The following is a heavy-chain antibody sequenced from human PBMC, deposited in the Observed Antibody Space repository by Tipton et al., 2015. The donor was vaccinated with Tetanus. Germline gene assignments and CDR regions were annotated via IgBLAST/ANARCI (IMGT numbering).Heavy chain of an antibody. CDR3: VRDGGSSGWLAY. Sequence: LSCVASGFIVSSHYMSWVRQAPGKGLEWVSVMYSGGDTYYVDSEKGRFSISRDNAKNTLYLQMNSLRVEDTAVYYCVRDGGSSGWLAYWGQGTLVTVSS. V-gene: IGHV3-53*01. CDR1: GFIVSSHY. D-gene: IGHD6-19*01. J-gene: IGHJ4*02. CDR2: MYSGGDT.